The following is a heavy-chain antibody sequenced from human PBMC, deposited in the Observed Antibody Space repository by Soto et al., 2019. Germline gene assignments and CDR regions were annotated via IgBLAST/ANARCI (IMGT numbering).Heavy chain of an antibody. CDR1: GFTVSSNY. V-gene: IGHV3-53*01. Sequence: PGESLRLSCAASGFTVSSNYIIFFRHAPSEGLEWVSVIYSGGSTYYADSVRGRLTISRDNSKNTLYLQMKSLRAEATAAYYCARDPPATRHGMDVWGQGTKVTVSS. CDR2: IYSGGST. J-gene: IGHJ6*02. CDR3: ARDPPATRHGMDV.